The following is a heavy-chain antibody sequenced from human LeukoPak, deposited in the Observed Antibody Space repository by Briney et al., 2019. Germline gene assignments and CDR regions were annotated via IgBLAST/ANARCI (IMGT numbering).Heavy chain of an antibody. CDR1: GYSFTSYW. J-gene: IGHJ4*02. V-gene: IGHV5-51*01. Sequence: PGESLKISCKGSGYSFTSYWIGWVRQMPGKGLEWRGIIYPGDSDTRYSPSFQGQVTISADKSISTAYLQWSSLKASDTAMYYCARQMYSSGWYEARDYWGQGTLVTVSS. CDR3: ARQMYSSGWYEARDY. CDR2: IYPGDSDT. D-gene: IGHD6-19*01.